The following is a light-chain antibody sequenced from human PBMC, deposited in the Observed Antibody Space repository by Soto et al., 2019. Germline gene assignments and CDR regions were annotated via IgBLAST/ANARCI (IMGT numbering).Light chain of an antibody. J-gene: IGKJ5*01. CDR3: QQSYSTPIT. CDR1: QSISSY. CDR2: AAS. Sequence: IRVTQSASSLSASVGDRVTITCRASQSISSYLNWYQQKPGKAPNLLIYAASSLQSGVPSRFSGSGSGTDFTLTISSLQPEDFATYYCQQSYSTPITFGQGTRLEIK. V-gene: IGKV1-39*01.